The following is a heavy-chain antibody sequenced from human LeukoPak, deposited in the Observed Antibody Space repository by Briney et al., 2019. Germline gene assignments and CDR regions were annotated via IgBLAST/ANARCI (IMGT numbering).Heavy chain of an antibody. CDR1: GFTFSSYS. D-gene: IGHD6-19*01. V-gene: IGHV3-21*01. CDR3: ARDYTSSYSSGWYSYFDY. Sequence: PGGSLRLSCAASGFTFSSYSMNWVRQAQGKGLEWVSSISSSSSYIYYADSVKGRFTISRDNAKNSLYLQMNSLRAEDTAVYYCARDYTSSYSSGWYSYFDYWGQGTLVTVSS. J-gene: IGHJ4*02. CDR2: ISSSSSYI.